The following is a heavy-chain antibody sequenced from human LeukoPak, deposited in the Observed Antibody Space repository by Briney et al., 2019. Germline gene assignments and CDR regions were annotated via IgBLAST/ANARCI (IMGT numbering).Heavy chain of an antibody. V-gene: IGHV1-46*01. CDR3: ARDSRLFQQLVQNWFDP. D-gene: IGHD6-13*01. J-gene: IGHJ5*02. Sequence: ASVKVSCKASGYTFTSYYMHWVRQAPGQGLEWMGVINPSGGSTSYAQKFQGRVTMTRDTSTSTVYMELSSLRSEDTAVYYCARDSRLFQQLVQNWFDPWGQGTLVTVPS. CDR1: GYTFTSYY. CDR2: INPSGGST.